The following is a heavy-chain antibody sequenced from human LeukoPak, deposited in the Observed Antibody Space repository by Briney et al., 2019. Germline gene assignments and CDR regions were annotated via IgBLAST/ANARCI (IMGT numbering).Heavy chain of an antibody. V-gene: IGHV4-34*01. CDR2: INHSGST. CDR1: GGSFSGYY. CDR3: ARGRDTAMVRRGYYYGMDV. J-gene: IGHJ6*02. Sequence: SETLSLTCAVYGGSFSGYYWSWIRQPPGKGLEWIGEINHSGSTNYNPSLKSRVTISVDTSKNQFSLKLSSVTAADTAVYYCARGRDTAMVRRGYYYGMDVWGQGTTDTVSS. D-gene: IGHD5-18*01.